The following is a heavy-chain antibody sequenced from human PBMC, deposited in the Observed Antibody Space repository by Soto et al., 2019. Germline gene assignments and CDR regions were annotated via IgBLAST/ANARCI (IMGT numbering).Heavy chain of an antibody. V-gene: IGHV4-39*01. CDR1: GGSISSSSYY. CDR3: ARRHDCSGGSCYFLQPFDP. D-gene: IGHD2-15*01. CDR2: IYYSGRT. J-gene: IGHJ5*02. Sequence: SETLSLTCTVSGGSISSSSYYWGWIRQPPGKGLEWIGSIYYSGRTYYNPSLKSRVTISVDTSKNQFSLKLSSVTAADTAVYYCARRHDCSGGSCYFLQPFDPWGQGTLVTVSS.